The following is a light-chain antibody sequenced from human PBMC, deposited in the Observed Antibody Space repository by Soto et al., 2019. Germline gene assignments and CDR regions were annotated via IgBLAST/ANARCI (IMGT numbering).Light chain of an antibody. CDR3: QHLDSYST. CDR1: QGISSY. CDR2: AAS. J-gene: IGKJ5*01. V-gene: IGKV1-9*01. Sequence: DIQLTQSPSFLSASVGDRVTITCRASQGISSYLAWYQQKPGKAPKLLIYAASTLQSGVPSRFSGSGSGTEFPLTTSSLQPEDFATYYCQHLDSYSTFGQGTRLEIK.